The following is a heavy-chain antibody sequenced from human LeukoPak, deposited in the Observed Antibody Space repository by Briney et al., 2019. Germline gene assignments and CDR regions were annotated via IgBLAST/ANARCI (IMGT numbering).Heavy chain of an antibody. D-gene: IGHD1-26*01. CDR3: AKDSSVGIVGASDFDY. J-gene: IGHJ4*02. Sequence: PGGSLRLSCAASGFTFSSYGMSWVRQAPGKGLEWVSAISGSGGSTYYADSVKGRFTISRDNSKNTLYLQMNSLRAEDTAVYYCAKDSSVGIVGASDFDYWGQGTLVTVSS. CDR1: GFTFSSYG. CDR2: ISGSGGST. V-gene: IGHV3-23*01.